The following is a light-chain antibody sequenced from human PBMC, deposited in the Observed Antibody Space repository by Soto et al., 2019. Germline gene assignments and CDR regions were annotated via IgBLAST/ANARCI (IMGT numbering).Light chain of an antibody. CDR3: QHRMNWPLT. Sequence: DIQMTQSPSSVSASVGDRVTITCRASQIISSYLNWYQQKPGKAPKLLIYAASSLQSGVPSRFSGSGSETDFTLTISSLEPEDFAVYYCQHRMNWPLTFGQGTRLEI. J-gene: IGKJ5*01. CDR2: AAS. V-gene: IGKV1-39*01. CDR1: QIISSY.